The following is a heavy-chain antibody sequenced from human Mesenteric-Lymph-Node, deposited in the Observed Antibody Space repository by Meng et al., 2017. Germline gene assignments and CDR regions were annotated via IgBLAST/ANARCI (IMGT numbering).Heavy chain of an antibody. Sequence: ASALVSCKASGYTFTSYYMHWVRQAPAQALEWKGISHPRDGTTTYAQNFQGGVTMTRDTSTSTVHMELNSLISEDTALYYCAREVGATDYWGQGTLVTVSS. J-gene: IGHJ4*02. V-gene: IGHV1-46*01. CDR3: AREVGATDY. CDR1: GYTFTSYY. CDR2: SHPRDGTT. D-gene: IGHD1-26*01.